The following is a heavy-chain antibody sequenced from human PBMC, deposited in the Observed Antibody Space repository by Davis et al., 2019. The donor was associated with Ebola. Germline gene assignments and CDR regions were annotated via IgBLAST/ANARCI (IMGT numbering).Heavy chain of an antibody. Sequence: ASVKVSCKASGYTFTSYAMHWVRQAPGQRLEWMGWINAGNGNTKYSQKFQGRVTITRDTSASTAYMELSSLRSEDTAVYYCARDLKQQLGPFDYWGQGTLVTVSS. V-gene: IGHV1-3*01. CDR3: ARDLKQQLGPFDY. CDR1: GYTFTSYA. CDR2: INAGNGNT. J-gene: IGHJ4*02. D-gene: IGHD6-13*01.